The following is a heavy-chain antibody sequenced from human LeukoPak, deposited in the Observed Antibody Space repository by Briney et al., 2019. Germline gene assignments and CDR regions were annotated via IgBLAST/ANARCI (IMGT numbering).Heavy chain of an antibody. D-gene: IGHD2-8*01. CDR2: ISTSGTTT. CDR1: GFTVSSNY. J-gene: IGHJ1*01. CDR3: ARDTPGMDCTNGVCHGVGIQY. V-gene: IGHV3-11*04. Sequence: GGSLRLSCAASGFTVSSNYMSWVRQAPGKGLEWVSYISTSGTTTYYADSVKGRFTMSRDNAKKSLYLQMNSLRAEDTAVYYCARDTPGMDCTNGVCHGVGIQYWGQGTLVTVSS.